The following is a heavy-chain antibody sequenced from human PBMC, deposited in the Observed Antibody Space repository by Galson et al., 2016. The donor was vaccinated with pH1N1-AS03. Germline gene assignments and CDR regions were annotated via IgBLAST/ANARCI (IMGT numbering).Heavy chain of an antibody. Sequence: SLRLSCAGSGFSTRTYWMHWVRQVPGKGLVWVSRINTDGSNTDYADSVKDRFSISRDNAKNTLYLQMNSLGAEDTALYYCARGSDDYIWGGYSGDYWSQGILVTVSS. CDR3: ARGSDDYIWGGYSGDY. CDR1: GFSTRTYW. D-gene: IGHD3-16*01. CDR2: INTDGSNT. J-gene: IGHJ4*02. V-gene: IGHV3-74*01.